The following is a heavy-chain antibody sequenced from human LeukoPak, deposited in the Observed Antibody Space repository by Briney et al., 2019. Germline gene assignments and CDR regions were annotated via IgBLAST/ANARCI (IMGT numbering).Heavy chain of an antibody. Sequence: SVTLSLTCTVSGGSISSYYWSWIRQPPGKGLEWIGYIYYSGSTNYNPSLKSRVTISVDTSKNQFSLKLSSVTAADTAVYYCAREGYSGSAGSDFDYWGQGTLVTVSS. CDR2: IYYSGST. CDR1: GGSISSYY. V-gene: IGHV4-59*01. CDR3: AREGYSGSAGSDFDY. J-gene: IGHJ4*02. D-gene: IGHD1-26*01.